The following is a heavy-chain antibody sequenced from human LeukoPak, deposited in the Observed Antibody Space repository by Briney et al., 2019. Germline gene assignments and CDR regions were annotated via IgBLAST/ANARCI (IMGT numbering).Heavy chain of an antibody. CDR2: ITWDGAYI. V-gene: IGHV3-43*01. J-gene: IGHJ6*02. D-gene: IGHD2-15*01. Sequence: PGGSLRLSCAASGFTLDDYTMHWVRQAPGKGLEWISLITWDGAYIYHADSVKGRFTISRDKSKNSLFLQMSSLRTEDTALYYCVKLCSDSSCNPPVTDVWGQGTTVTVSS. CDR1: GFTLDDYT. CDR3: VKLCSDSSCNPPVTDV.